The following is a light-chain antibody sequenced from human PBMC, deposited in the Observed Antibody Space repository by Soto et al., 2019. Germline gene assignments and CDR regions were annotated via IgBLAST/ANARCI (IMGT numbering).Light chain of an antibody. CDR2: EVS. J-gene: IGLJ1*01. V-gene: IGLV2-14*01. CDR3: SSHSSASTRSTHV. Sequence: QSALTQPASVSGSPGQSITISCTGTSSDVGGYNYVSWYQQHPGKAPRVMIYEVSNRPSGVSNRFSGSKSGNTASLTISGLQAEDEADYYCSSHSSASTRSTHVFGTGTKLTVL. CDR1: SSDVGGYNY.